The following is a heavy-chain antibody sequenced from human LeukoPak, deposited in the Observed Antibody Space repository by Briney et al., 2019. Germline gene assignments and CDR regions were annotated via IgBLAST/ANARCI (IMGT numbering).Heavy chain of an antibody. V-gene: IGHV5-51*01. Sequence: GASLQISGEGSGYSFTSYWSGWGRQLPGKGLEWMGISYPGGFDTRYSPSFQGQVTISADKSISPAYLQWSSHKASDTAMYYCPRPVGVAGDGSYYFDYWVQATLVTDSS. CDR1: GYSFTSYW. D-gene: IGHD2-15*01. J-gene: IGHJ4*02. CDR2: SYPGGFDT. CDR3: PRPVGVAGDGSYYFDY.